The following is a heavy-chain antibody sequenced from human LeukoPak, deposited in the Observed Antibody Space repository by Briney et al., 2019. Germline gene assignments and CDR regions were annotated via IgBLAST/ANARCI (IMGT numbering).Heavy chain of an antibody. V-gene: IGHV4-30-2*01. J-gene: IGHJ5*02. CDR3: ARAEYCSSTSCYRRVVGPFDP. CDR2: IYHSGST. D-gene: IGHD2-2*02. CDR1: GGSISSGGYS. Sequence: PSETPSLTCAVSGGSISSGGYSWSWIRQPPGKGLEWIGYIYHSGSTYYNPSLKSRVTISVDRSKNQFSLKLSSVTAADTAVYYCARAEYCSSTSCYRRVVGPFDPWGQGTLVTVSS.